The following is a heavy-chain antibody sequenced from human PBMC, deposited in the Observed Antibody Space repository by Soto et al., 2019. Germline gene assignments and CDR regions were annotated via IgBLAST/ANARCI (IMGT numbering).Heavy chain of an antibody. CDR3: ARRGGLGSCANGVCLPGDAFDI. J-gene: IGHJ3*02. CDR2: IYYSGAT. D-gene: IGHD2-8*01. CDR1: GASSSDYY. V-gene: IGHV4-59*01. Sequence: PSENLSLTCTVSGASSSDYYWTWIRQPPGKGLEWIGYIYYSGATNYNPSLKSRVTISIDTSKNQFSLILNSVTAADTAVYYCARRGGLGSCANGVCLPGDAFDICVQRSMVT.